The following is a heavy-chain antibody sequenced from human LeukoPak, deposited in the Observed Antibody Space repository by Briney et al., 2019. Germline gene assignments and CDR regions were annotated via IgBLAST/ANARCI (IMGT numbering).Heavy chain of an antibody. J-gene: IGHJ6*02. V-gene: IGHV5-51*01. CDR2: IYPGDSDI. CDR3: ARRGTISGMDV. Sequence: PGESLKISCEGSGYSFTSYWIAWVRQMPGKGLEWMGIIYPGDSDITYSPSFQGQVTISADKSIRTAYLQWSSLKASDTAMYYCARRGTISGMDVWGQGTTVTVSS. CDR1: GYSFTSYW. D-gene: IGHD1-14*01.